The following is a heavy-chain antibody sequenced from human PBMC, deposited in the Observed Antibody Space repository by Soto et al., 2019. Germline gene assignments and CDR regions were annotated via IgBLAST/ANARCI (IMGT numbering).Heavy chain of an antibody. D-gene: IGHD6-6*01. CDR1: GGSISSGGYY. J-gene: IGHJ3*02. Sequence: QVQLQESGPGLVKPSQTLSLTCTVSGGSISSGGYYWTWIRQHPGHGLAWIGYIHSSGGTNYSPSLKSRVTMSVDTSKNQFSLKLSSVTAADTAVYYCARDGFLADRRAFDIWGQGTMVTVSS. CDR2: IHSSGGT. V-gene: IGHV4-31*03. CDR3: ARDGFLADRRAFDI.